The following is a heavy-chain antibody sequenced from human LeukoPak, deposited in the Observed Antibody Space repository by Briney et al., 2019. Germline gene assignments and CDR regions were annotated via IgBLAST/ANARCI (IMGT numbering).Heavy chain of an antibody. J-gene: IGHJ4*02. CDR1: GYSFTGHY. D-gene: IGHD3-9*01. CDR2: FDPEDGET. Sequence: GASVKVSCKASGYSFTGHYIHWVRQAPGKGLEWMGGFDPEDGETIYAQKFQGRVTMTEDTSTDTAYMELSSLRSEDTAVYYCATAHFDWLPRFDYWGQGTLVTVSS. V-gene: IGHV1-24*01. CDR3: ATAHFDWLPRFDY.